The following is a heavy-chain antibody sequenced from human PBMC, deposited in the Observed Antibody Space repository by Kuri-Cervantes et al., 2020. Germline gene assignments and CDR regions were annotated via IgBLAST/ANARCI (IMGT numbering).Heavy chain of an antibody. CDR2: INHSGST. J-gene: IGHJ4*02. Sequence: SETLSLTCAVSGGSISSSNWWSWVRQPPGKGLEWIGEINHSGSTNYNPSLKSRVTISVDTSKNQFSLKLSSVTAADTAVYYCARCGLGVGVWGNRGFDYWGQGTLVTVSS. CDR1: GGSISSSNW. V-gene: IGHV4-4*02. CDR3: ARCGLGVGVWGNRGFDY. D-gene: IGHD3-16*01.